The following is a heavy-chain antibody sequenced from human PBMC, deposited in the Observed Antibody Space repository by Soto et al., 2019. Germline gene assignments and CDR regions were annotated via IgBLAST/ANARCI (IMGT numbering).Heavy chain of an antibody. CDR2: ISGVDDST. V-gene: IGHV3-23*01. CDR1: GFLVNNYD. D-gene: IGHD1-26*01. CDR3: ARRASGGTYFDY. Sequence: EVQLLESGGGLVQPGGSLRLSCAVSGFLVNNYDNSWVRQAPGKGLEWVSGISGVDDSTSYADSVKGRLTISRDNSKNTLFIQMDNLLAADTAVYYCARRASGGTYFDYWGQGTLVTVSS. J-gene: IGHJ4*02.